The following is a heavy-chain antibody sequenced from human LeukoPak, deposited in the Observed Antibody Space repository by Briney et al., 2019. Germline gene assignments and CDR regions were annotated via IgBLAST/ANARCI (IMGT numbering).Heavy chain of an antibody. Sequence: GGSLRLSCAASGFTFSSYAMSWVRQAPGKGLEWVSGISWNSGSIGYADSVKGRFTISRDNAKNSLYLQMNSLRAEDTAVYYCARQTYYYDSSGYYPIYFDYWGQGTLVTVSS. CDR1: GFTFSSYA. CDR3: ARQTYYYDSSGYYPIYFDY. D-gene: IGHD3-22*01. V-gene: IGHV3-20*04. J-gene: IGHJ4*02. CDR2: ISWNSGSI.